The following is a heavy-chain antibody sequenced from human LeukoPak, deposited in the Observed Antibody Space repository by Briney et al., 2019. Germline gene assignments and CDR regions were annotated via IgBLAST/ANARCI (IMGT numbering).Heavy chain of an antibody. D-gene: IGHD6-19*01. J-gene: IGHJ4*02. CDR2: IHNYETTE. CDR1: GFTFSSFG. CDR3: AGAVAGTYYFDY. Sequence: SGGSLRLSCAASGFTFSSFGMHWVRQTPGKGLEWVTFIHNYETTEYYADSVKGRFTISRDNSKNTLYLQMNSLRAEDTAVYYCAGAVAGTYYFDYWGQGTLVTVSS. V-gene: IGHV3-30*02.